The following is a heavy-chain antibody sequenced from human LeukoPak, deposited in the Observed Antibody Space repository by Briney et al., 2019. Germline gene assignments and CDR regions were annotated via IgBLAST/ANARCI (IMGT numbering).Heavy chain of an antibody. Sequence: GGSLRLSCVASGLSFSSSWMTWVRQAPGKGLEWVAIINADGSSRGHADSVKDRFTISRDNAKNSQYLQMNSLRVEDTAVYSCARDRAGGDYDYWGQGTLVTVSS. CDR1: GLSFSSSW. V-gene: IGHV3-7*01. J-gene: IGHJ4*02. CDR2: INADGSSR. CDR3: ARDRAGGDYDY. D-gene: IGHD3-16*01.